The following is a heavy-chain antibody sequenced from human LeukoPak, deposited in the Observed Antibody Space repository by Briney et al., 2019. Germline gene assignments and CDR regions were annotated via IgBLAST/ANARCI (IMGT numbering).Heavy chain of an antibody. J-gene: IGHJ6*03. V-gene: IGHV4-34*01. CDR3: ARFKYVVLAALWRPGYMDV. Sequence: KSSETLSLTCAVYGGSFSGYYWSWIRQPPGKGLEWIGEINHSGSTNYNPSLKSRVTISVDTSKNQFSLKLSSVTAADTAVYYCARFKYVVLAALWRPGYMDVWGKGTTVTVSS. CDR1: GGSFSGYY. CDR2: INHSGST. D-gene: IGHD2-2*01.